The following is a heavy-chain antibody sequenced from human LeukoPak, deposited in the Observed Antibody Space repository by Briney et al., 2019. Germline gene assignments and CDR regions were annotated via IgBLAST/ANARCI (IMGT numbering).Heavy chain of an antibody. D-gene: IGHD2-2*01. CDR3: GRVRFGCSSTSCSARMGDYYYYYYGMDV. CDR2: ISAYSGDT. CDR1: GYTFTSYG. J-gene: IGHJ6*02. V-gene: IGHV1-18*01. Sequence: PPASVKVSCKASGYTFTSYGISWVRQAPGQGLEWMGWISAYSGDTNYAQKFQGRATMTTDTSTSTAYMELRSLSSDDTAVYYCGRVRFGCSSTSCSARMGDYYYYYYGMDVWGQGTTVTVSS.